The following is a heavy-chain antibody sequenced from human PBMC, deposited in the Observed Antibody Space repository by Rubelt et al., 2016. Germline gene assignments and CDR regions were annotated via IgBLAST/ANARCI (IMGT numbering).Heavy chain of an antibody. CDR3: ARDLPPFRRYNWNFPLDY. CDR1: GYNFTSYG. J-gene: IGHJ4*02. CDR2: ISAYNGNT. D-gene: IGHD1-7*01. Sequence: QVQLVQSGAEVKKPGASVKVSCKASGYNFTSYGISWVRQAPGPGLEWMGWISAYNGNTNYAQKLQCRVTLTTDTSTSTAYMELRSLRSDDTAVYYGARDLPPFRRYNWNFPLDYWGQGTLVTVSS. V-gene: IGHV1-18*01.